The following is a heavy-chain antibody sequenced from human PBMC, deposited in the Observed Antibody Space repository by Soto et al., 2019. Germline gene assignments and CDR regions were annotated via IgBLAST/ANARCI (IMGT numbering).Heavy chain of an antibody. J-gene: IGHJ6*03. CDR1: GFTFSSYG. CDR3: AKDTGLQASYYFYYMDV. Sequence: GGSLRLSCAASGFTFSSYGMHWVRQAPGKGLEWVAVISYDGSNKYYADSVKGRFTISRDNSKNTLYLQMDSLRAEDTAMYYCAKDTGLQASYYFYYMDVWGKGTTVTVSS. CDR2: ISYDGSNK. V-gene: IGHV3-30*18. D-gene: IGHD5-12*01.